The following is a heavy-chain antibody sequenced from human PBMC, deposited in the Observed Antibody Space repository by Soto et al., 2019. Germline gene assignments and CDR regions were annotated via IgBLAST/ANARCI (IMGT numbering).Heavy chain of an antibody. CDR2: FYTGGST. Sequence: EVQLVESGGGLVQPGGSLRLSCAVSGFTVSSNYMSWVRQAPGKGLEWVSIFYTGGSTYYSDSVKGRFTISRDNSKNTLYLQMNSLSVEDTAVYYCVSYDFWSGYSDYWGQGTRVTVSS. J-gene: IGHJ4*02. CDR3: VSYDFWSGYSDY. CDR1: GFTVSSNY. D-gene: IGHD3-3*01. V-gene: IGHV3-66*01.